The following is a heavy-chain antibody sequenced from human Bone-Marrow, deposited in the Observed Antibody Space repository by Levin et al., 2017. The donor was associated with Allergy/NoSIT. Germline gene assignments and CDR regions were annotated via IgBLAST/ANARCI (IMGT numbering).Heavy chain of an antibody. CDR2: TYYRSNKWYN. D-gene: IGHD6-13*01. V-gene: IGHV6-1*01. Sequence: SQTLSLTCDISGDSVSSNSAAWNWLRQSPSRGLEWLGRTYYRSNKWYNNYAVSVESRITINADTAKNQLFLHLNSVTPEDTAVYFCTRRLAAAGPFDYWGQGTLVTVSS. CDR3: TRRLAAAGPFDY. CDR1: GDSVSSNSAA. J-gene: IGHJ4*02.